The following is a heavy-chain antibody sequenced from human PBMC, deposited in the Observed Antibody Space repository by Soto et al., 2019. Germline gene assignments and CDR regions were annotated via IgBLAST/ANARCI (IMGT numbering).Heavy chain of an antibody. CDR2: IGNAGDT. V-gene: IGHV3-13*01. CDR1: GFTFSSYD. D-gene: IGHD6-25*01. CDR3: ARGYSSETDWYFDL. Sequence: GGSLRLSCAAAGFTFSSYDMHWVRQATGKGLEWVSAIGNAGDTYYPGSVKGRFTISRQNTKNSLYLQMNSLRDEDTEVYYCARGYSSETDWYFDLWGRGTLVTVSS. J-gene: IGHJ2*01.